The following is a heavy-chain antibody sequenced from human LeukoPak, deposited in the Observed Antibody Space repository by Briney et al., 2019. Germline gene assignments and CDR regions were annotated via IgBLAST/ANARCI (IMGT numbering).Heavy chain of an antibody. CDR3: AKDLFGDYVWGTYRAMDK. CDR2: IRYDGSDT. J-gene: IGHJ4*02. CDR1: GFSFSRYG. D-gene: IGHD3-16*02. V-gene: IGHV3-30*02. Sequence: SGGSLRLSCAASGFSFSRYGMHWVRQAPGKGLEWGAFIRYDGSDTYVADSLKGRLTVARDNSKDSLYLQMNSLRTEDTAVYYCAKDLFGDYVWGTYRAMDKWGQGTLVTVSS.